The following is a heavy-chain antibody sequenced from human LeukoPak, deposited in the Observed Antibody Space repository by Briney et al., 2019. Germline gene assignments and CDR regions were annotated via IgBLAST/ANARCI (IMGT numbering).Heavy chain of an antibody. Sequence: AGGSLRLSCAASGFTFTDYWMHWVRQAPGKGLVWVSIINTDTRGTYYADSVKGRFTISRDNAKNTLYLQMNSLRAEDTAVYYCARDLDYYYDTNYDWGQGTLVTVSS. D-gene: IGHD3-22*01. CDR3: ARDLDYYYDTNYD. V-gene: IGHV3-74*01. CDR1: GFTFTDYW. CDR2: INTDTRGT. J-gene: IGHJ4*02.